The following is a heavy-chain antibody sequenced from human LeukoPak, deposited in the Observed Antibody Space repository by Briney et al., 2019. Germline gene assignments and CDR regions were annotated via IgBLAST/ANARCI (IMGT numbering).Heavy chain of an antibody. J-gene: IGHJ4*02. D-gene: IGHD6-25*01. Sequence: SETLSLTCAVSGGSISSGGYSWSWIRQPPGKGLEWIGSVYYGRSPYFNPSLESRATISVDTSKNHSSLKMSSVTAADTAVYYCARSSGTGTFSYWGQGTLVTVSS. CDR2: VYYGRSP. CDR1: GGSISSGGYS. CDR3: ARSSGTGTFSY. V-gene: IGHV4-30-2*03.